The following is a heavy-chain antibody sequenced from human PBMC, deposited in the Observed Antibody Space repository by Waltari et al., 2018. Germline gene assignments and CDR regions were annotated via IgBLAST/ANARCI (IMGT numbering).Heavy chain of an antibody. CDR3: VRGRGSSDY. Sequence: QVQLVESGGGVVQPGRSRRLSCAASGFSFSTYGMHWFRQAPGKGLEWVAVIWSDGSSIHYADFVKGRFTISRDNTRNTLYLQMNILRVEDTAMYYCVRGRGSSDYWGQGTLVSVSS. J-gene: IGHJ4*02. CDR2: IWSDGSSI. D-gene: IGHD2-2*01. V-gene: IGHV3-33*01. CDR1: GFSFSTYG.